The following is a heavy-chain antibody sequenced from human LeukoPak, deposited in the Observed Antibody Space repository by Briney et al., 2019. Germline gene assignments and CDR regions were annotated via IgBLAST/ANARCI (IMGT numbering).Heavy chain of an antibody. J-gene: IGHJ6*02. CDR3: ARGNYYDSSGYPIYYYGMDV. V-gene: IGHV4-59*01. CDR1: GGSISSYY. D-gene: IGHD3-22*01. Sequence: SETLSLTCTVSGGSISSYYWSWIRQPPGKGLEWIGYIYYSGSTNYNPSLKSRVTISVDTSKNQFSLKLSSVTAADTAVYYCARGNYYDSSGYPIYYYGMDVWGQGTTVTVSS. CDR2: IYYSGST.